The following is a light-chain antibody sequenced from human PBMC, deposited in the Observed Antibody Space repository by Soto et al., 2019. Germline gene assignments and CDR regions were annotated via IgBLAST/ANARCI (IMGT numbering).Light chain of an antibody. CDR1: QSVSTN. V-gene: IGKV3-15*01. J-gene: IGKJ4*01. CDR2: GTS. Sequence: ETVMTQSPATLSVSPGERATLSCRASQSVSTNLAWYQQKPGQAPRLLIYGTSTRATGIPARFSGSGSGTEFTLTISSLQSEHFSVYYCQQYNNWPLTFGGGTRVEIK. CDR3: QQYNNWPLT.